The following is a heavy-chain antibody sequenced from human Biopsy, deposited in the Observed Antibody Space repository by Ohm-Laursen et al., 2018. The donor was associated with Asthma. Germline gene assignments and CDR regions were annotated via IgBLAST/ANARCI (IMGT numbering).Heavy chain of an antibody. CDR1: GFTFTNAW. V-gene: IGHV3-53*01. D-gene: IGHD3-9*01. CDR3: ARGFGYDILTGWDAFDI. CDR2: IYSGGGT. Sequence: SLRLSCAASGFTFTNAWMSWVRQPPGKGLEWVSVIYSGGGTFYADSVKGRVTISRDISKNTLSLQMNSLRAEDTAVYYCARGFGYDILTGWDAFDIWGQGTMVTVSS. J-gene: IGHJ3*02.